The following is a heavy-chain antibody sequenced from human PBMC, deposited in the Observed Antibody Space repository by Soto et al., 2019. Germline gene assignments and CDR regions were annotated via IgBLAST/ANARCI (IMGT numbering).Heavy chain of an antibody. CDR1: GGTFSSYA. CDR2: IIPIFGTA. Sequence: QVQLVQSGAEVKKPGSSVKVSCKASGGTFSSYAISWVRQAPGQGLEWMGGIIPIFGTANYAQKFQGRVTITADESTSTAYMELSSLRSEDTAVYYCARVPPPYSSSSSLYWHFDLWGRGTLVTVSS. D-gene: IGHD6-6*01. CDR3: ARVPPPYSSSSSLYWHFDL. V-gene: IGHV1-69*01. J-gene: IGHJ2*01.